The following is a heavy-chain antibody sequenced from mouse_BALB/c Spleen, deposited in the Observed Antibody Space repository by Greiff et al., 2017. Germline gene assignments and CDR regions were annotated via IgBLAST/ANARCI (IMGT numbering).Heavy chain of an antibody. D-gene: IGHD1-2*01. CDR3: ARDSTASFAY. V-gene: IGHV5-6-5*01. CDR2: ISSGGST. Sequence: EVMLVESGGGLVKPGGSLKLSCAASGFTFSSYAMSWVRQTPEKRLEWVASISSGGSTYYPDSVKGRFTISRDNARNILYLQMSSLRSEDTAMYYCARDSTASFAYWGQGTLVTVSA. CDR1: GFTFSSYA. J-gene: IGHJ3*01.